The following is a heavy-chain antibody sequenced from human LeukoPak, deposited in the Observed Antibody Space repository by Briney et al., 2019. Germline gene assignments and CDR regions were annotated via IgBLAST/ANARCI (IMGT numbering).Heavy chain of an antibody. CDR1: GGTFISYA. CDR3: ATGARDGYNYDY. V-gene: IGHV1-69*04. D-gene: IGHD5-24*01. Sequence: APVKVSCTASGGTFISYAISWVRQTPGHGLEWMGRIIPILGIANYAQRFQGRVTLTAHKSTRTASMELSSLRSEDTAVYYGATGARDGYNYDYWGQGTLVTVSS. J-gene: IGHJ4*02. CDR2: IIPILGIA.